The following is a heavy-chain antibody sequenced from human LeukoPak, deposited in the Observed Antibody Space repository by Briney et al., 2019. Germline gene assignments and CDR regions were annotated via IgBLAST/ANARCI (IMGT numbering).Heavy chain of an antibody. V-gene: IGHV3-21*01. CDR3: ARGITMIVVVHAFDY. CDR1: GFTFSSYS. D-gene: IGHD3-22*01. J-gene: IGHJ4*02. Sequence: GGSLGLSCAASGFTFSSYSMNWVRQAPGKGLEWVSSISSSSSYIYYADSVKGRFTISRDNAKNPLYLQMNSLRAEDTAVYYCARGITMIVVVHAFDYWGQGTLVTVSS. CDR2: ISSSSSYI.